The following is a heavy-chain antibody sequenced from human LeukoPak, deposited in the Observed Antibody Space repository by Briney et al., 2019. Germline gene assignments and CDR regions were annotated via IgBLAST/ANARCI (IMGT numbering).Heavy chain of an antibody. J-gene: IGHJ4*02. Sequence: SETLSLTCTVSGGSIRSNYYWGWIRQPPGKGLEWIGSIYYSGSTYYNPSLKSRVTISVDTSKNQFSLKLSSVTAADTAVYYCARYSNYGQHFDYWGQGTLVTVSS. D-gene: IGHD4-11*01. CDR3: ARYSNYGQHFDY. V-gene: IGHV4-39*07. CDR1: GGSIRSNYY. CDR2: IYYSGST.